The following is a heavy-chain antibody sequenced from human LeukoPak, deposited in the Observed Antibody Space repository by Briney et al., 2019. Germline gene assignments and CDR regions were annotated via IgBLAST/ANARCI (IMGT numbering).Heavy chain of an antibody. CDR3: ARAYSSTWCYFDY. CDR2: INTDGNSA. V-gene: IGHV3-74*01. Sequence: PGGSLRLSCAASGFTFSSYWMHWVRQAPGKGLVWVSRINTDGNSATYADSVKGRFTISRDNAKNTLYLQMNSLRAKDTAVYYCARAYSSTWCYFDYWGQGTLVTVSS. J-gene: IGHJ4*02. D-gene: IGHD6-13*01. CDR1: GFTFSSYW.